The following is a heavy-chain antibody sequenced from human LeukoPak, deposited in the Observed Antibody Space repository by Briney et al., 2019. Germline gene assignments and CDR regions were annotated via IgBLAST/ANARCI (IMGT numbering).Heavy chain of an antibody. D-gene: IGHD3-22*01. V-gene: IGHV3-21*01. Sequence: GGSLRLSCAASGFTFSSYSMNWVRQAPGKGLEWVSSISSSSSYIYYADSVKGRFTISRDNAKNSLYLQMNSLRAEDTAVYYCARCGGAYDSSGYSGYWGRGTLVTVSS. CDR1: GFTFSSYS. CDR3: ARCGGAYDSSGYSGY. J-gene: IGHJ4*02. CDR2: ISSSSSYI.